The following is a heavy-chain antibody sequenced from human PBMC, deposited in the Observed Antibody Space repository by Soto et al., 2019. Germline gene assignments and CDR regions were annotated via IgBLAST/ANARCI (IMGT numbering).Heavy chain of an antibody. D-gene: IGHD3-16*01. Sequence: SETLSLTCAVSGGSLRGYFWCWIRQSPDKGLEWIGEIKDSGSTYYIPSFKSRLTMSVYTSKSQISLTLSSVTAADSAVYYCQGGDFWGQGARVTVSS. J-gene: IGHJ4*02. V-gene: IGHV4-34*01. CDR1: GGSLRGYF. CDR3: QGGDF. CDR2: IKDSGST.